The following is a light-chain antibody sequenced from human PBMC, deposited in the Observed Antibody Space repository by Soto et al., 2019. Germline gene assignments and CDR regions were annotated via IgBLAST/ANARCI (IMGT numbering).Light chain of an antibody. J-gene: IGLJ3*02. Sequence: QSVLTQPPSVSAAPGQKVTISCSGRSSNIGNNYVSWYQQLPGTAPKLLIYENNKRPSGIHDRLSGSKSGMLATLGITGLQTGDEADYYCGTWDNSLSAWVFGGGTKLTVL. V-gene: IGLV1-51*02. CDR1: SSNIGNNY. CDR2: ENN. CDR3: GTWDNSLSAWV.